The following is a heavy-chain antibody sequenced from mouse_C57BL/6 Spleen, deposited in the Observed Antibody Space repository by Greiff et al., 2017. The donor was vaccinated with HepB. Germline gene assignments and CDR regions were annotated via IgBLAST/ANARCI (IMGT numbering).Heavy chain of an antibody. CDR3: ARQLGRGTWFAY. CDR2: ISYSGST. Sequence: EVQRVESGPGLAKPSQTLSLTCSVTGYSITSDYWNWIRKFPGKKLEYMGYISYSGSTYYNPSLKNRISITRDTSKNQYYLQLKSETTEDTATYYCARQLGRGTWFAYWGQGTLVTVSA. CDR1: GYSITSDY. D-gene: IGHD4-1*02. V-gene: IGHV3-8*01. J-gene: IGHJ3*01.